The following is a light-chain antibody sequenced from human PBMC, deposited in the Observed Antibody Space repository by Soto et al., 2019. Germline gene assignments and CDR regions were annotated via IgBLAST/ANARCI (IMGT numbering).Light chain of an antibody. CDR2: AAS. V-gene: IGKV1-8*01. Sequence: AIRMTQSPSSLSASTGDRVTITCRASQGISSYLAWYQQKPGKAPKLLIYAASTLQSGVPSMFSGSGSGTDFTLTTSSLEPEDFAVYYCQQRRSWQVTFGQGTRLEIK. CDR3: QQRRSWQVT. J-gene: IGKJ5*01. CDR1: QGISSY.